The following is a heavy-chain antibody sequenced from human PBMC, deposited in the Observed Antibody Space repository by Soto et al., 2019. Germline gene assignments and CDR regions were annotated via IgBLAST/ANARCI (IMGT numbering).Heavy chain of an antibody. V-gene: IGHV3-21*01. CDR2: ISSSSSYI. J-gene: IGHJ6*02. CDR1: GFTFSSYS. Sequence: GWSLRLSCAASGFTFSSYSMNWVRQAPGKGLEWVSSISSSSSYIYYADSVKGRFTISRDNAKNSLYLQMNNLRAEDTAVYYCARVVGGLPRQRYYNDVSDSQEAHYDVMDLRGQGTTVTLSS. CDR3: ARVVGGLPRQRYYNDVSDSQEAHYDVMDL. D-gene: IGHD3-22*01.